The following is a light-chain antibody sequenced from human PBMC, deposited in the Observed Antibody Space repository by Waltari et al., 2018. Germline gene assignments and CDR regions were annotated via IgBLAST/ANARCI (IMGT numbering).Light chain of an antibody. CDR1: ASDGAFYNY. CDR3: NSYTGSSSWV. Sequence: QSALTQPASVSGSPGQSNTISCTGTASDGAFYNYVCWYQQHTGKAPRVSIYDVSERHSGVSNRLSCSNSGNTAYLTISGLQAEDEADYCCNSYTGSSSWVFGGGTKLPV. CDR2: DVS. J-gene: IGLJ3*02. V-gene: IGLV2-14*03.